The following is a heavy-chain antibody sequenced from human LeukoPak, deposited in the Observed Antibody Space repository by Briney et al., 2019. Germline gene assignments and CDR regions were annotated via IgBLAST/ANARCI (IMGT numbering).Heavy chain of an antibody. Sequence: SETLSLTCTVSGGSISSGSYYWSWIRQPAGKGLEWIGRIYTSGSTNYNPSLKSRVTISVDTSKNQFSLMLSSVTAADTAVYYCARSLDCSSTSCYTFDYWGQGTLVTVSS. J-gene: IGHJ4*02. CDR2: IYTSGST. CDR1: GGSISSGSYY. CDR3: ARSLDCSSTSCYTFDY. V-gene: IGHV4-61*02. D-gene: IGHD2-2*02.